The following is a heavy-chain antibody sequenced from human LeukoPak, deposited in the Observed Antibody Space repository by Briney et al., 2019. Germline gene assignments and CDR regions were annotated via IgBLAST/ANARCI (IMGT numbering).Heavy chain of an antibody. D-gene: IGHD6-19*01. Sequence: SETLSLTCTVSGGSINNHYWSWIRQSPGTGLEWIGYVYSSGSTKYNPSLESRVTISVGTSKNQFSLRLSSVTAADTAVYYCARVTSSGWFDYWGQGTLVTVSS. CDR3: ARVTSSGWFDY. CDR2: VYSSGST. V-gene: IGHV4-4*08. CDR1: GGSINNHY. J-gene: IGHJ4*02.